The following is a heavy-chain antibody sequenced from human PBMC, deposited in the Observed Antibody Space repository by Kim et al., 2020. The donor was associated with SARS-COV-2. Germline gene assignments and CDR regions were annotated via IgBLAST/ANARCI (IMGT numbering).Heavy chain of an antibody. D-gene: IGHD5-18*01. Sequence: SETLSLTCAVYGGSFSGYYWSWIRQPPGKGLEWIGEINHSGSTNYNPSLKSRVTISVDTSKNQFSLKLSSVTAADTAVYYCARGGGYSYGYYWGQGTLVTVSS. CDR1: GGSFSGYY. CDR2: INHSGST. CDR3: ARGGGYSYGYY. V-gene: IGHV4-34*01. J-gene: IGHJ4*02.